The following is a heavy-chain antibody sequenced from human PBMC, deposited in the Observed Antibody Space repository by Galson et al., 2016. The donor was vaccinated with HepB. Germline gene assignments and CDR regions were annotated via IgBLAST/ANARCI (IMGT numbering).Heavy chain of an antibody. Sequence: ETLSLTCAVSGDSITNNSWWTWVRQPPGKGLEWVGQIAPSGSTNYNPSLESRLTISLDKPKNQISLILTSVTAADTAVYYCAREVMWELLEYDAFDICGQGTMVTVSS. V-gene: IGHV4-4*02. CDR2: IAPSGST. D-gene: IGHD1-26*01. CDR1: GDSITNNSW. CDR3: AREVMWELLEYDAFDI. J-gene: IGHJ3*02.